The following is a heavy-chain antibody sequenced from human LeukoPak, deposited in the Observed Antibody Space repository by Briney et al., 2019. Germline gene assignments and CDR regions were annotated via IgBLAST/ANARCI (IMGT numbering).Heavy chain of an antibody. Sequence: GGSLKLSCAASGFTFSSHGMHWVRQAPGKGLEWVAFLRYDGSNKYYADSVKGRFTISRDNSKNTLYLQMNSLRAEDTAVYYCVKTGKITIFGALALNGDYHYYYMDVWGKGTTVTVSS. CDR2: LRYDGSNK. CDR3: VKTGKITIFGALALNGDYHYYYMDV. CDR1: GFTFSSHG. J-gene: IGHJ6*03. V-gene: IGHV3-30*02. D-gene: IGHD3-3*01.